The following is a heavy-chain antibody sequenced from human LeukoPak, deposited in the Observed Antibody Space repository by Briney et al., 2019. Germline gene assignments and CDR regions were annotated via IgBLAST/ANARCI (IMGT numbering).Heavy chain of an antibody. CDR2: IYYSGST. Sequence: SETLSLTCTVSGGSISSYYWSWIRQPPGKGLEWIGYIYYSGSTNYNPSLKSRVTIPVDTSKNQFSLKLSSVTAADTAVYYCARGGLTYYDFWSGTPLDYWGQGTLVTVSS. CDR1: GGSISSYY. V-gene: IGHV4-59*01. D-gene: IGHD3-3*01. J-gene: IGHJ4*02. CDR3: ARGGLTYYDFWSGTPLDY.